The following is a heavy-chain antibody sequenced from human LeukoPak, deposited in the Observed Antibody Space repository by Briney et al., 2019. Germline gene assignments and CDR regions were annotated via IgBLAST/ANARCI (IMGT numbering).Heavy chain of an antibody. CDR1: GFTFSSYA. V-gene: IGHV3-23*01. D-gene: IGHD6-6*01. Sequence: GGSLRLSCAASGFTFSSYAMSWVRQAPGKGLEWVSAISGSGGSTHYADSVKGRFTISRDNSKNTPYLQMNSLRAEDTAVYYCAKVSSSSGIRYFDYWGQGTLVTVSS. CDR3: AKVSSSSGIRYFDY. J-gene: IGHJ4*02. CDR2: ISGSGGST.